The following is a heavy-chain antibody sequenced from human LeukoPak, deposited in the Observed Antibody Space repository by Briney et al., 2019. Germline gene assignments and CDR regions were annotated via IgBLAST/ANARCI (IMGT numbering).Heavy chain of an antibody. D-gene: IGHD4-17*01. CDR3: ARDWRYYGDGGVY. CDR2: IKQDGSKT. J-gene: IGHJ4*02. Sequence: GGSLRLSCAASGFPFSTYWMTWVRQAPGKGLEWVANIKQDGSKTYYADSVKGRFTIARDNAKNSVSLQMNSLRAEDTAVYYCARDWRYYGDGGVYWGQGTLVTVSS. CDR1: GFPFSTYW. V-gene: IGHV3-7*03.